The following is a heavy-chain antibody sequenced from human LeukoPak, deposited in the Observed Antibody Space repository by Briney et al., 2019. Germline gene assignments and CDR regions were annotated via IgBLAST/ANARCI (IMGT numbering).Heavy chain of an antibody. V-gene: IGHV4-39*01. CDR2: IYYSGST. D-gene: IGHD3/OR15-3a*01. CDR1: GGSISSSSYY. CDR3: ARHLNWPLWRKAFDI. Sequence: SETLSLTCTVSGGSISSSSYYWGWIRQPPGKGLEWIGSIYYSGSTYSNPSLPSLKSRLTILVDTSKNQFSLKLSSVTAADTAVYYCARHLNWPLWRKAFDIWGQGTMVTVSS. J-gene: IGHJ3*02.